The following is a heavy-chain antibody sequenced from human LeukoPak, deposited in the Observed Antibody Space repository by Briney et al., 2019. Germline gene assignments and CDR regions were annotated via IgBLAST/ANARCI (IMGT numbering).Heavy chain of an antibody. CDR1: EFSFDNFD. V-gene: IGHV3-23*01. J-gene: IGHJ4*02. D-gene: IGHD1-1*01. CDR3: TRGNGQMGYYFDY. CDR2: IYSGGSGGRI. Sequence: GGSLRLSCAASEFSFDNFDMSWVRQAPGKGLEWVSVIYSGGSGGRIYYADSVKGRFTTSRDNSTNTLYLQMNSLKAEDTAVYYCTRGNGQMGYYFDYWGQGTLVTVSS.